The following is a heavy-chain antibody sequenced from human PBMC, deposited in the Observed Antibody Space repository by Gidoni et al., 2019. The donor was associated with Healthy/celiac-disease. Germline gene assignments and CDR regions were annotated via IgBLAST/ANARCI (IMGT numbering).Heavy chain of an antibody. D-gene: IGHD3-3*01. CDR3: ARTIRRGYPPYGMDV. J-gene: IGHJ6*02. Sequence: EVQLVESGGGLVQPGGSLRLSCAASGFTFRSYEMNWVRQAPGKGLEWVSYISSSGSTIYYADSVKGRFTISRDNAKNSLYLQMNSLRAEDTAVYYCARTIRRGYPPYGMDVWGQGTTVTVSS. CDR1: GFTFRSYE. V-gene: IGHV3-48*03. CDR2: ISSSGSTI.